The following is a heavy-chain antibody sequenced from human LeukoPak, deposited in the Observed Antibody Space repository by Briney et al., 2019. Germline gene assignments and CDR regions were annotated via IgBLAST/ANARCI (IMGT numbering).Heavy chain of an antibody. J-gene: IGHJ4*02. CDR1: GYSFTSYW. D-gene: IGHD2-15*01. Sequence: GESLKISCKGSGYSFTSYWIAWVRQMPGKGLEWMGFIYPADSDTRYSPSFQGQVTISADKSISTAYLQWRSLKASDTAMYYCARPTSGGSHTFDYWGQGTLVTVSS. CDR2: IYPADSDT. V-gene: IGHV5-51*01. CDR3: ARPTSGGSHTFDY.